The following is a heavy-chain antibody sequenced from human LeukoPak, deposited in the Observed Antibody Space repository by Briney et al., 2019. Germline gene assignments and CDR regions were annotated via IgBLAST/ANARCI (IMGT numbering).Heavy chain of an antibody. CDR1: GYTFTSYG. CDR2: ISAYNGNT. CDR3: ARDSAGYSSGHYYYGMDV. D-gene: IGHD6-19*01. J-gene: IGHJ6*02. Sequence: ASVKVSCKASGYTFTSYGISWVRQAPGQGLEWMGWISAYNGNTNYAQKLQGRVTMTTDTSTSTAYMELRSLRSDDTAVYYCARDSAGYSSGHYYYGMDVWGQGTTVTVSS. V-gene: IGHV1-18*01.